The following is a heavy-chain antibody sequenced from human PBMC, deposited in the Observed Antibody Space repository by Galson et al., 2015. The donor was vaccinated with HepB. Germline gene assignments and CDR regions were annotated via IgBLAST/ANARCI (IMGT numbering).Heavy chain of an antibody. J-gene: IGHJ4*02. CDR3: ARAIGYSYGYAY. D-gene: IGHD5-18*01. V-gene: IGHV3-74*01. CDR2: IDGDGSST. Sequence: SLRLCCAASGFTFSNSWMHWVRQAAGRGLVWVSRIDGDGSSTDYVASVKGRFTIARDNAKNTLYLQMNSLRAEDTAVYYCARAIGYSYGYAYWGQGTLVTVSS. CDR1: GFTFSNSW.